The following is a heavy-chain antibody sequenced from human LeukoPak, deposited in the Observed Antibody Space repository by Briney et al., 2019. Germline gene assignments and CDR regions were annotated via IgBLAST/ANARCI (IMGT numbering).Heavy chain of an antibody. CDR1: GGTFSSYA. J-gene: IGHJ4*02. V-gene: IGHV1-18*01. D-gene: IGHD2-21*02. CDR3: AREGELDCGGDCYPYYFDY. Sequence: GASVKVSCKASGGTFSSYAISWVRQAPGQGLEWMGWISAYNGNTNYAQKLQGRVTMTTDTSTSTAYMELRSLRSDDTAVYYCAREGELDCGGDCYPYYFDYWGQGTLVTVSS. CDR2: ISAYNGNT.